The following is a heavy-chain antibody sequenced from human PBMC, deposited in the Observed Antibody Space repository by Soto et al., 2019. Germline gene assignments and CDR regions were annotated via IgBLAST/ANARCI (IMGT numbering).Heavy chain of an antibody. Sequence: QVQLVESGGGVVQPGRSLRISCAASGFTFSGHGMHWVRQAPGKGLEWVTKISYDGSKADYADSVKGRFTTSRDNSKNTLYLQMSSLRVEDTAVYYCARITGYCSGGRCYAGPPDYWGQGTLVTVSP. CDR3: ARITGYCSGGRCYAGPPDY. J-gene: IGHJ4*02. V-gene: IGHV3-33*01. CDR1: GFTFSGHG. CDR2: ISYDGSKA. D-gene: IGHD2-15*01.